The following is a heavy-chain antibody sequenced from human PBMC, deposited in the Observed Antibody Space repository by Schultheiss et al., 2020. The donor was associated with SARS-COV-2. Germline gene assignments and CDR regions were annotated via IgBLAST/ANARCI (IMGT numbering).Heavy chain of an antibody. CDR3: ARDRYYGSGLALVY. CDR2: IYHSGST. V-gene: IGHV4-59*01. CDR1: GGSISSYY. Sequence: SETLSLTCTVSGGSISSYYWGWIRQPPGKGLEWIGSIYHSGSTNYNPSLKSRVTISVDTSKNQFSLKLSSVTAADTAVYYCARDRYYGSGLALVYWGQGTLVTVSS. D-gene: IGHD3-10*01. J-gene: IGHJ4*02.